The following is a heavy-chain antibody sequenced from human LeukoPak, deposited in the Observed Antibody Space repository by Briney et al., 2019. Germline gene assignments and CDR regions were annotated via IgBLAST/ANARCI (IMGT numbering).Heavy chain of an antibody. D-gene: IGHD4-17*01. V-gene: IGHV4-4*07. CDR3: ARGITTVTTEFQQYYMDV. CDR1: GGSISSYY. Sequence: PTETLSLTCTVSGGSISSYYWSWIRQPAGKGLEWIGRIYTSGGTNYNPSLKSRVTISVDTSKNQFSLKLSSVTAADTAVYYCARGITTVTTEFQQYYMDVWGKGTTVTVSS. CDR2: IYTSGGT. J-gene: IGHJ6*03.